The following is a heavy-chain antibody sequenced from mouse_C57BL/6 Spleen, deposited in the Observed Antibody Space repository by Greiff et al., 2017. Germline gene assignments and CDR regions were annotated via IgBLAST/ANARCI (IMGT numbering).Heavy chain of an antibody. J-gene: IGHJ1*03. D-gene: IGHD4-1*01. V-gene: IGHV5-6*01. CDR2: IRSGGSST. CDR1: GFPFSSYG. Sequence: EVQGVESGGDLVKPGGSLKLSCAASGFPFSSYGMSWVRQTPDKRLEWVATIRSGGSSTYYPDSVKGRFTISRYNAKNALYLQMSSLKSEDTAMYYCARSWDVGYFDVWGTGTTVTVSS. CDR3: ARSWDVGYFDV.